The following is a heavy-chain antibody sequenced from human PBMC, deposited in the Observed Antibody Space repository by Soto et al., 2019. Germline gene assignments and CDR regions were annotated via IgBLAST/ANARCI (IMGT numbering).Heavy chain of an antibody. D-gene: IGHD1-20*01. Sequence: PSETLSLTCPFSGCSISSYYWSWIRQPPGKGLEWIGYIYYSGSTNYNPSLKSRVTISVDTSKNQFSLKLSSVTAADTAVYYCARHTLVNWTSNWFDPWGQGTLVTVSS. CDR1: GCSISSYY. V-gene: IGHV4-59*01. CDR2: IYYSGST. J-gene: IGHJ5*02. CDR3: ARHTLVNWTSNWFDP.